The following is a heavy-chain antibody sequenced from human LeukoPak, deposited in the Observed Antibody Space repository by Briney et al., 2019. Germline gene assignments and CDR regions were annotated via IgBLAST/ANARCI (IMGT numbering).Heavy chain of an antibody. CDR1: VFILEDFA. V-gene: IGHV3-30*04. D-gene: IGHD6-19*01. CDR3: AREPPFSSGWSQNHIDH. CDR2: ISYDGEKE. J-gene: IGHJ4*02. Sequence: QGRSLRLSCTLSVFILEDFATHWVRQAPGRGVEWGALISYDGEKENYTDSVRGRFTISRENSKNILYLNMNSLRPENTAVYYCAREPPFSSGWSQNHIDHWGKGTLVTVSS.